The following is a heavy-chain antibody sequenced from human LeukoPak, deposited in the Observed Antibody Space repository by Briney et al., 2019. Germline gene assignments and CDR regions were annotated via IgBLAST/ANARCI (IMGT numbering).Heavy chain of an antibody. D-gene: IGHD3-3*01. CDR2: IYTSGST. V-gene: IGHV4-4*09. J-gene: IGHJ6*04. Sequence: SETLSLTCTVSGGSISSYYWSWIRQPPGKGLEWIGYIYTSGSTNYNPSLKSRVTISVDTSKNQFSLRLSSVTAADTAVYYCARLLREDVWGKGTTVTVSS. CDR1: GGSISSYY. CDR3: ARLLREDV.